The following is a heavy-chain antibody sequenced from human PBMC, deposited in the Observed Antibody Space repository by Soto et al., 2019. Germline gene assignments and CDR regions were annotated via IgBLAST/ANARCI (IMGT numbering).Heavy chain of an antibody. CDR3: ARGWGRIAARRPDYYYGMDV. CDR2: INHSGST. V-gene: IGHV4-34*01. CDR1: GGSFSGYY. D-gene: IGHD6-6*01. J-gene: IGHJ6*02. Sequence: SETLSLTCAVYGGSFSGYYWSWIRQPPGKGLEWIGEINHSGSTNYNPSLKSRVTISVDTSKNQFSLKLSSVTAADTAVYYCARGWGRIAARRPDYYYGMDVWGQGTTVTVSS.